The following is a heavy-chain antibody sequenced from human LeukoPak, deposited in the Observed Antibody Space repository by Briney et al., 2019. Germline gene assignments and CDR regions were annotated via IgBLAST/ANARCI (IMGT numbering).Heavy chain of an antibody. D-gene: IGHD4-23*01. V-gene: IGHV1-18*01. CDR1: GYTFTSYS. CDR3: ARGDYGGGFDY. Sequence: ASVKVSCKASGYTFTSYSISWVRQAPGQGLEWMGWISADNGNTIYAQKVKGRVTVTTDTSTSTAYMELRSLSLDDTAVYYCARGDYGGGFDYWGQGTLVTVSS. CDR2: ISADNGNT. J-gene: IGHJ4*02.